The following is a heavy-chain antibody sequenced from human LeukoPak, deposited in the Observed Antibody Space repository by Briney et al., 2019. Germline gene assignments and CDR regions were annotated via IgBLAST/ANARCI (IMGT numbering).Heavy chain of an antibody. CDR2: IKQDGGDK. CDR3: VRDLDY. CDR1: GFAFSSYW. Sequence: PGGSLRLSCTASGFAFSSYWMSWVRQAPGKGLEWVANIKQDGGDKYYVDSVKGRFTISRDNAKNSLYLQMNSLRAEDTAMYYCVRDLDYWGQGTLVTVSS. V-gene: IGHV3-7*03. J-gene: IGHJ4*02.